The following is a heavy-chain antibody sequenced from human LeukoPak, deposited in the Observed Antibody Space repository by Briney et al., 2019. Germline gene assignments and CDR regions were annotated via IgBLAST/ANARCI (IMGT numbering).Heavy chain of an antibody. Sequence: PSETLSLTCTVSGGSISSYYWSWIRQPAGKGLEWIGRIYTSGSTNYNPSLKSRVTMSVDTSKNQFSLKLSSVTAADTAVYYCARYRGSFVGAIGRNAFDIWGQGTMVTVSS. J-gene: IGHJ3*02. V-gene: IGHV4-4*07. CDR1: GGSISSYY. D-gene: IGHD1-26*01. CDR3: ARYRGSFVGAIGRNAFDI. CDR2: IYTSGST.